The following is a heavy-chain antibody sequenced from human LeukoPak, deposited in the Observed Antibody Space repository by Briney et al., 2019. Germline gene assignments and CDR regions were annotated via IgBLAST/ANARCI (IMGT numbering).Heavy chain of an antibody. CDR3: ARAPPMVRGAPNFDY. CDR1: GGTFSSYA. Sequence: ASVKVSCKASGGTFSSYAISWVRQAPGQGLEWMEWISAYNGKTNYAQKLQGRVTMTTDTSTSTAYMELRSLRSDDTAVYYCARAPPMVRGAPNFDYWGQGTLVTVSS. J-gene: IGHJ4*02. D-gene: IGHD3-10*01. CDR2: ISAYNGKT. V-gene: IGHV1-18*01.